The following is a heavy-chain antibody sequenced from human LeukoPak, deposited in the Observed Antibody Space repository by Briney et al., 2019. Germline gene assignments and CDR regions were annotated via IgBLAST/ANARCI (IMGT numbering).Heavy chain of an antibody. J-gene: IGHJ4*02. CDR3: ARHRSGSYIRYFDF. CDR2: IYYIGTS. V-gene: IGHV4-39*01. CDR1: GDSINTSNYF. Sequence: KSSETLSLTCTVSGDSINTSNYFCGWIRQSTGKGREWIGNIYYIGTSDYNPSLKSRVTISIDTSKNQFSLNLRSVTAADTAFYYCARHRSGSYIRYFDFWGQGALVTVSS. D-gene: IGHD1-26*01.